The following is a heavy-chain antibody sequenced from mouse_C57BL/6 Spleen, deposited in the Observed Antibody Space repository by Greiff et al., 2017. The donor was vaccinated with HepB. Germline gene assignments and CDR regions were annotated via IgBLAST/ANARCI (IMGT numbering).Heavy chain of an antibody. V-gene: IGHV5-16*01. CDR1: GFTFSDYY. D-gene: IGHD2-3*01. CDR2: INYDGSST. Sequence: EVKLVESEGGLVQPGSSMKLSCTASGFTFSDYYMAWVRQVPEKGLEWVANINYDGSSTYYLDSLKSRFIISRDNAKNILYLQMSSLKSEDTATYDCARGVDGCPWYFDVWGTGTTVTVSS. J-gene: IGHJ1*03. CDR3: ARGVDGCPWYFDV.